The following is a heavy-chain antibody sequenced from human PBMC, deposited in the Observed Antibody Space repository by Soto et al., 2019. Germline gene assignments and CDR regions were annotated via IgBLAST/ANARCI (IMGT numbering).Heavy chain of an antibody. D-gene: IGHD2-2*01. Sequence: QVQLVQSGAEVKKPGASVKVSCKASGYTFTNYDINWVRQATGQGLEWMGWMNPNSGNTGYAQKLQGRVTMTRNASMSTASMERSSLRSEDTAVYYCARGPMSCTSSSCPYFFDYWAQGTLVTVSS. CDR2: MNPNSGNT. J-gene: IGHJ4*02. CDR3: ARGPMSCTSSSCPYFFDY. V-gene: IGHV1-8*01. CDR1: GYTFTNYD.